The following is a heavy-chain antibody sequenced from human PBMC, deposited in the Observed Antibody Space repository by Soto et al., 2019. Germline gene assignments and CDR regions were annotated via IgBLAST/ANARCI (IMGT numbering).Heavy chain of an antibody. D-gene: IGHD1-26*01. J-gene: IGHJ4*02. CDR1: GGSISSDY. CDR2: IYYSGST. Sequence: QVQLQESGPGLVKPSETLSLTCIVSGGSISSDYWSWIRQSPGKGLEWIGYIYYSGSTNYNPSLKXXVXIXKDTSNKQFSLRLSSVTAADTAVYYCARGAVLSPDYWGQGTLVTVSS. CDR3: ARGAVLSPDY. V-gene: IGHV4-59*01.